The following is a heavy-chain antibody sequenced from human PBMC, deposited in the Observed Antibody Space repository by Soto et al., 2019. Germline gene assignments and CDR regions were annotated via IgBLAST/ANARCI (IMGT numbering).Heavy chain of an antibody. CDR3: ATLGVVVPAAISDYFDY. CDR2: FDPEDGET. Sequence: GASVKVSCKVSGYTLTELSMHWVRQAPGKGLEWMGGFDPEDGETIYAQKFQGRVTMTEDTSTDTAYMELSSLRSEDTAVYYCATLGVVVPAAISDYFDYWGQGTLVTVSS. V-gene: IGHV1-24*01. J-gene: IGHJ4*02. CDR1: GYTLTELS. D-gene: IGHD2-2*02.